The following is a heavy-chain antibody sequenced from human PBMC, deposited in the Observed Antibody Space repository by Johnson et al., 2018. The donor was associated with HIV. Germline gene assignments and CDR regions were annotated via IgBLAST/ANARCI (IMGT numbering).Heavy chain of an antibody. V-gene: IGHV3-13*01. J-gene: IGHJ3*02. CDR1: GFTFSSYD. CDR2: IGTAGDT. CDR3: ARAAVAAPSAFDI. Sequence: VQLVESGGGVVQPGRSLRLSCAASGFTFSSYDMHWVRQATGKGLEWVSAIGTAGDTYYPGSVKGRFTISRENAKNSLYLQMNSLRAGDKAVYYCARAAVAAPSAFDIWGQGTMVTVSS. D-gene: IGHD6-19*01.